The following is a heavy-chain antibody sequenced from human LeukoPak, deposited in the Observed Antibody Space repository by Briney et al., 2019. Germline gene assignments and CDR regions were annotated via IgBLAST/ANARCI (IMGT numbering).Heavy chain of an antibody. D-gene: IGHD5-18*01. V-gene: IGHV3-53*04. CDR3: ARVDTVMAYYFDL. CDR2: IYSGGTT. CDR1: GFIFSTYS. J-gene: IGHJ4*02. Sequence: GGSLRLSCAASGFIFSTYSMTWVRQAPGKGLEWVSTIYSGGTTYYADSVMGRFTISRHNSRNTLYLQMNSLRAEDTAVYYCARVDTVMAYYFDLWGQGTLVTASS.